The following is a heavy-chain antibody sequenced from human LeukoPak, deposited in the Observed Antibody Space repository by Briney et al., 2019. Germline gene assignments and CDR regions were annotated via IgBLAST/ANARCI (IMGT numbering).Heavy chain of an antibody. Sequence: GGALSLSCAASVFILSCYAMSWVRQPRARGLEGVSALSGLGDNTYYADAVKDRFTISSDNSKNTLYLQMNSLRAEDTAIYYCAKFQGRCRHLYYFDYWGQGTLVTVSS. V-gene: IGHV3-23*01. CDR3: AKFQGRCRHLYYFDY. D-gene: IGHD2-8*01. CDR2: LSGLGDNT. CDR1: VFILSCYA. J-gene: IGHJ4*02.